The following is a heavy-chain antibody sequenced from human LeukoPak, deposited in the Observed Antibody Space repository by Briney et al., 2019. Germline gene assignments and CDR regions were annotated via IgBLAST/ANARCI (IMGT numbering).Heavy chain of an antibody. CDR1: GGSISSSRNY. CDR2: IHYSGST. V-gene: IGHV4-39*01. J-gene: IGHJ1*01. D-gene: IGHD4-11*01. CDR3: ARQGSNWYFEYFQH. Sequence: SETLSVTCTVSGGSISSSRNYWGWIRQPPGKRLEWIGSIHYSGSTYYSPSLKSRVTISVDMSKNQFSLKLTSVTAADTAVYYCARQGSNWYFEYFQHWGQGTLVTVSS.